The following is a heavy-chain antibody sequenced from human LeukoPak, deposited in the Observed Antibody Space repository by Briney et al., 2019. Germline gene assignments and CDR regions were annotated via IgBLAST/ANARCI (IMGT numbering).Heavy chain of an antibody. J-gene: IGHJ5*02. CDR2: IYYSGST. Sequence: PSETLSLTCTLSGGSISSYYWSWIRQPPGKGLEWIGYIYYSGSTDYNPSLRSRVTMSVDTSKNHFFLELRSVTAADTAVYYCARVGGYCTGTSCYSWFDPWGQGTLVTVSS. CDR1: GGSISSYY. CDR3: ARVGGYCTGTSCYSWFDP. V-gene: IGHV4-59*12. D-gene: IGHD2-2*02.